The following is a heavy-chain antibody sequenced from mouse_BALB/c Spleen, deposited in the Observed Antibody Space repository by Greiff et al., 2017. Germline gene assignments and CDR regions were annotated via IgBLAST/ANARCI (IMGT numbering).Heavy chain of an antibody. CDR1: GYSITSDYA. J-gene: IGHJ3*01. CDR2: ISYSGST. CDR3: APICYGNPWFAY. Sequence: VQLKESGPGLVKPSQSLSLTCTVTGYSITSDYAWNWIRQFPGNKLEWMGYISYSGSTSYNPSLKSRISITRDTSKNQFFLQLNSVTTEDTATYYCAPICYGNPWFAYWGQGTLVTVSA. V-gene: IGHV3-2*02. D-gene: IGHD2-1*01.